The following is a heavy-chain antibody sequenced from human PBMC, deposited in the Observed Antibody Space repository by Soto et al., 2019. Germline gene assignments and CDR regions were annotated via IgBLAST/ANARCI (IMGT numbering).Heavy chain of an antibody. V-gene: IGHV2-5*02. CDR2: IYWDDDK. J-gene: IGHJ4*02. CDR1: GFSLNTNGVG. CDR3: SHLPGGCSSDTCSPLRFDY. Sequence: QITLKESGPTLVKPTQTLTLTCTFSGFSLNTNGVGVGWIRQPPGKALEWLALIYWDDDKRYSPSLKSRLTITKDTSKDQVVLTMTNMDPVDTATYYCSHLPGGCSSDTCSPLRFDYWGQGTLVTVSS. D-gene: IGHD2-2*01.